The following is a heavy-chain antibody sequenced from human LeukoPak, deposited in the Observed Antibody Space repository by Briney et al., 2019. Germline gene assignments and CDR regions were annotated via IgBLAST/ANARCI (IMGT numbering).Heavy chain of an antibody. CDR3: ATDLGGSYFFDY. D-gene: IGHD1-26*01. V-gene: IGHV1-24*01. J-gene: IGHJ4*02. CDR1: GYTLTEFS. CDR2: FDPEDGET. Sequence: ASVKVSCKVAGYTLTEFSMHWVRQAPGKGLEWMGGFDPEDGETIYAQKLQGRVNMTEDTSTDTAYMELSSLRSEDTAVYYCATDLGGSYFFDYRGQGTLVTVSS.